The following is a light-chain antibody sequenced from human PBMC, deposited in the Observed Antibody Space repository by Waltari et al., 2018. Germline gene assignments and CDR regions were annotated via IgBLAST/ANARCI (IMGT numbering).Light chain of an antibody. CDR2: VIS. CDR3: QQSDSLPLT. CDR1: QTINKY. J-gene: IGKJ4*01. V-gene: IGKV1-39*01. Sequence: DIQMTQSPSSLSASVGDRVTITCRASQTINKYLNWYQKKPGKAPKVLISVISYLHTGVPSRFSGSGSGTDFTLTLSSLQPEDFATYYCQQSDSLPLTFGGGTKVEIK.